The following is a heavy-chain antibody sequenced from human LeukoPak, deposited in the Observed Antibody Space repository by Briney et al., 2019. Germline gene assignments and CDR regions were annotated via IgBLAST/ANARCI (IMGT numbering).Heavy chain of an antibody. CDR2: IGVSGGKT. CDR3: ARKNPSSYYYNMDV. CDR1: GFTFRSYA. V-gene: IGHV3-23*01. J-gene: IGHJ6*02. Sequence: GGSLRLSCAGSGFTFRSYAMSWVRQAPGKGLEWVSAIGVSGGKTYYADSVKGRFTISRDNARNSLYLQMSSLRDEDTAVYYCARKNPSSYYYNMDVWGRGTTVTVSS.